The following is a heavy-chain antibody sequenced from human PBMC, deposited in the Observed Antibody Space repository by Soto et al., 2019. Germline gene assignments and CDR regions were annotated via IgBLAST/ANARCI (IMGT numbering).Heavy chain of an antibody. CDR2: ISYDGSNK. Sequence: QVQLVESGGGVVQPGRSLRLSCAASGFTFSSYGMHWVRQAPGKGLEWVAVISYDGSNKYYADSVKGRFTISRDNSKNTLYLQMNSLRAEDTAGYYCAKASRIVVVTAHYDCWGQGPQVTVSS. V-gene: IGHV3-30*18. CDR1: GFTFSSYG. J-gene: IGHJ4*02. D-gene: IGHD2-21*02. CDR3: AKASRIVVVTAHYDC.